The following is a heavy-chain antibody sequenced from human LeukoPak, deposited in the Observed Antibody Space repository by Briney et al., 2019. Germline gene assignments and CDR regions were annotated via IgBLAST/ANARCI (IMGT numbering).Heavy chain of an antibody. Sequence: PGGSLRLSCAASGFTFSSYAMSWVRQAPGKGLEWVSAISGSGGSTYYADSVKGRFTISRDNSKNTLYLQMNSLRAEDTAVYYCAKNTPGSAVVAATQWIDYWGQGTLVTVSS. CDR1: GFTFSSYA. CDR2: ISGSGGST. D-gene: IGHD2-15*01. CDR3: AKNTPGSAVVAATQWIDY. V-gene: IGHV3-23*01. J-gene: IGHJ4*02.